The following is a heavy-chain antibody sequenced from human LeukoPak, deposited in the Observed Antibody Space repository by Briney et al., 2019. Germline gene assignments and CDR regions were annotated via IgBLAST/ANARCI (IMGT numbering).Heavy chain of an antibody. CDR2: IYYSGST. J-gene: IGHJ4*02. CDR3: ARDGAAAGDNFDY. Sequence: SETLSLTCTVSGGSISSSSYYWGWIRQPPGKGLEWIGSIYYSGSTYYNPSLKSRVTLSVDTSKNQFSLKLSSVTAADTAVYYCARDGAAAGDNFDYWGQGTLVSVSS. CDR1: GGSISSSSYY. D-gene: IGHD6-13*01. V-gene: IGHV4-39*07.